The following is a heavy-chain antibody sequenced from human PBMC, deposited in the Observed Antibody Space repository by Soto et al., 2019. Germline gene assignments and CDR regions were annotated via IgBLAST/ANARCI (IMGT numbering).Heavy chain of an antibody. V-gene: IGHV3-9*01. CDR3: AKELGGYSYGYELDY. CDR2: ISWNSGTT. Sequence: EVQLVDSGGGWVQPGWSLRLSCAASGFTFDSYAMHWVRQAPGKGLEWVSSISWNSGTTGYADSVKGRFTISRDNAKNSLYLHMDSLRAEDTALYYCAKELGGYSYGYELDYWGQGTLVTVSS. J-gene: IGHJ4*02. CDR1: GFTFDSYA. D-gene: IGHD5-18*01.